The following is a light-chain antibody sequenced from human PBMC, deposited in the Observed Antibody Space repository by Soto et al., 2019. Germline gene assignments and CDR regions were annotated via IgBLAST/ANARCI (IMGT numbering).Light chain of an antibody. CDR3: QQLRT. J-gene: IGKJ1*01. V-gene: IGKV3-20*01. CDR1: QSVSSSY. CDR2: GAS. Sequence: EIVLTQSPGTLSLSPGERATLSCRASQSVSSSYLAWYQQKPGQAPRLLIYGASSRATGIPDRFSGSGSGTDFTLTISRLEPEDFAVYYCQQLRTFGQGTKVEI.